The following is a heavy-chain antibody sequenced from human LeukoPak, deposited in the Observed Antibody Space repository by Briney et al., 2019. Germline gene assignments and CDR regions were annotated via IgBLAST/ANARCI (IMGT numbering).Heavy chain of an antibody. CDR1: GFTFSSYA. Sequence: GGSLRLSCAASGFTFSSYAMSWVRQAPGEGLEWFSAISGSGGSTYYADSVKGRFTISRDNSRNTLYLQMNSLRAEDTAVYYCAKDPVTMVRGVKPNYFNYWGQGTLVTVSS. D-gene: IGHD3-10*01. CDR3: AKDPVTMVRGVKPNYFNY. CDR2: ISGSGGST. J-gene: IGHJ4*02. V-gene: IGHV3-23*01.